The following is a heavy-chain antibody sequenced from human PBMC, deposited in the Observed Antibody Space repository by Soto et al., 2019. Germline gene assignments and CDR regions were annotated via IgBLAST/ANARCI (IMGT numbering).Heavy chain of an antibody. CDR1: GGTFSNYA. J-gene: IGHJ4*02. Sequence: QVRLVQSGAEVRKPGSSVRVSCKASGGTFSNYAFSWVRQAPGQGLEWVGWISTNSGNTYYAQNFQGRVTLTTDTSTTTAYMELMSLTSDDTAIYYCARTYNWNSEGFDHWGQGTLVTVST. V-gene: IGHV1-18*01. CDR3: ARTYNWNSEGFDH. D-gene: IGHD1-7*01. CDR2: ISTNSGNT.